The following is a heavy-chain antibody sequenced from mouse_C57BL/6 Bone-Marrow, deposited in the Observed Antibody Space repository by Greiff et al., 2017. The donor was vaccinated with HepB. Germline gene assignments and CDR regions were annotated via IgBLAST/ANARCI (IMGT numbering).Heavy chain of an antibody. V-gene: IGHV1-9*01. Sequence: QVQLQQSGAELMKPGASVKLSCKATGYTFTGYWIEWVKQRPGHGLEWIGEILPGSGSTNYNEKFKGKATFTADTYSNTAYMQLSSLTTEDSAIYYCARRGDGYRFAYWGQGTLVTVSA. CDR1: GYTFTGYW. D-gene: IGHD2-3*01. CDR3: ARRGDGYRFAY. CDR2: ILPGSGST. J-gene: IGHJ3*01.